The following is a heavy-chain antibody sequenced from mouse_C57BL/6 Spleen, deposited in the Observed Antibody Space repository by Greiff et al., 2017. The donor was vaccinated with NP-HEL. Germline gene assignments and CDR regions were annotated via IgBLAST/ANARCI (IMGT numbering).Heavy chain of an antibody. CDR1: GFTFSSYA. CDR3: ARGGELRRWFAY. D-gene: IGHD3-2*02. Sequence: DVMLVESGGGLVKPGGSLKLSCAASGFTFSSYAMSWVRQTPEKRLEWVATISDGGSYTYYPDNVKGRFTISRDNAKNNLYLQMSHLKSEDTAMYYCARGGELRRWFAYWGQGTLVTVSA. J-gene: IGHJ3*01. CDR2: ISDGGSYT. V-gene: IGHV5-4*03.